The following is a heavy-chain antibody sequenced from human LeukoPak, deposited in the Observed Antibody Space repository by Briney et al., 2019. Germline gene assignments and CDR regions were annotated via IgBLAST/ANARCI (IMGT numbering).Heavy chain of an antibody. Sequence: GRSLRLSCAASGFTFSSYGMHWVRQAPGKGLEWVAVISYDGSNKYYADSVKGRFTISRDNAKNSLYLQMNSLRVEDTAVYYCARLFIYEDSGYRPIDYWGQGTLVTVSS. CDR3: ARLFIYEDSGYRPIDY. CDR1: GFTFSSYG. CDR2: ISYDGSNK. V-gene: IGHV3-30*03. J-gene: IGHJ4*02. D-gene: IGHD5-12*01.